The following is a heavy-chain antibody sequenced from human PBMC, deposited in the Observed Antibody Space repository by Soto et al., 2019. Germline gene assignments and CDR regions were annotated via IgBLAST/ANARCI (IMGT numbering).Heavy chain of an antibody. CDR2: INAGNGNT. V-gene: IGHV1-3*01. CDR1: RYTFTSYA. D-gene: IGHD3-9*01. CDR3: ARAGMSDYDILTGYFDEKDY. J-gene: IGHJ4*02. Sequence: GASVKVSCKASRYTFTSYAMHWVRQAPGQRLEWMGWINAGNGNTKYSQKFQGRVTITRDTSASTAYMELSSLRSEDTAVYYCARAGMSDYDILTGYFDEKDYWGQGTLVTVSS.